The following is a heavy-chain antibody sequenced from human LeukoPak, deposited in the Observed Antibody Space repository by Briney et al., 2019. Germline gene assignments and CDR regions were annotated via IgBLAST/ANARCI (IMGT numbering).Heavy chain of an antibody. CDR2: ISSSSSYI. D-gene: IGHD2-21*01. Sequence: GGSLRLSCAASGFTFSSYSMNWVRQAPGKGLELVSSISSSSSYIYYADSVKGRFTISRDNAKNSLYLQMNSLRAEDTAVYYCARDRGIVVVIAKFDYWGQGTLVTVSS. CDR3: ARDRGIVVVIAKFDY. J-gene: IGHJ4*02. V-gene: IGHV3-21*01. CDR1: GFTFSSYS.